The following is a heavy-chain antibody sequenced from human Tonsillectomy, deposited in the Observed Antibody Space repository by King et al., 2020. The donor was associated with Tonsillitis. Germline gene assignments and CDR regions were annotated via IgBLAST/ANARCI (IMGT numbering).Heavy chain of an antibody. V-gene: IGHV3-7*01. J-gene: IGHJ5*02. D-gene: IGHD2-15*01. CDR1: GFTFSSYW. CDR2: IKQDGSEK. Sequence: VQLVESGGGLVQPGGSLRLSCAASGFTFSSYWMSWVRQAPGKGLEGVANIKQDGSEKYYVDSVKGRFTISRDNAKNSLYLQMNSLRAEDTAVYYCASAVVVAASCWFDPWGQGTLVTVSS. CDR3: ASAVVVAASCWFDP.